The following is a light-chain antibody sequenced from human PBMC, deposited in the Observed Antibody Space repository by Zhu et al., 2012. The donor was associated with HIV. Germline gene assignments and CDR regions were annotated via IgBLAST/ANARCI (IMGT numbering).Light chain of an antibody. V-gene: IGKV3D-20*02. CDR2: LTS. Sequence: EIVLTQSPGTLSLSPGERATLSCRASQSISHSFLAWYQQKAGQAPRLLIYLTSTRAIGIPDRFSGSGSGTDFTLTVSSLEPEDFALYYCQQRSSWPLTFGGGTKVEIK. CDR1: QSISHSF. J-gene: IGKJ4*01. CDR3: QQRSSWPLT.